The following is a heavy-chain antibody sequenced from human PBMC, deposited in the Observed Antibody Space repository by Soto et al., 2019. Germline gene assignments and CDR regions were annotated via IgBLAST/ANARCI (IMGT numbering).Heavy chain of an antibody. V-gene: IGHV3-48*03. CDR3: ARSWGVYCSSTSCYSPWFDP. D-gene: IGHD2-2*02. CDR1: GFTFSSYE. Sequence: LRLSCAASGFTFSSYEMNWVRQAPGKGLEWVSHISSDGSTIDYADSVKGRFTISRDNAKNSLYLQMNSLRAEDTAVYYCARSWGVYCSSTSCYSPWFDPWGQGTLVTVSS. J-gene: IGHJ5*02. CDR2: ISSDGSTI.